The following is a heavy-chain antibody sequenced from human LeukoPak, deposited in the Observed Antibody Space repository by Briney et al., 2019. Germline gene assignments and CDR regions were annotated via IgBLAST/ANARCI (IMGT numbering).Heavy chain of an antibody. J-gene: IGHJ4*02. CDR3: AKDHRYSSSSRLDY. Sequence: PGGSLRLSCAASGFIFSSHGMHWVRQAPGKGLEWVAFIRYDGSNKYYADSVKGRFTISRDNSKNTLYLQMNSLRAGDTAVYYCAKDHRYSSSSRLDYWGQGTLVTVSS. D-gene: IGHD6-6*01. V-gene: IGHV3-30*02. CDR2: IRYDGSNK. CDR1: GFIFSSHG.